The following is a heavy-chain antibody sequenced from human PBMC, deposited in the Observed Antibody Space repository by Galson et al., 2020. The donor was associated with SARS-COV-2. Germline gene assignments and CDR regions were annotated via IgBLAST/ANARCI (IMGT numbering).Heavy chain of an antibody. CDR2: IPRKAYGGTT. V-gene: IGHV3-49*04. CDR3: TRNDFWSGDSDY. CDR1: GFTFVDYA. J-gene: IGHJ4*02. Sequence: TGGSLRLSFPASGFTFVDYAMSWVRQAPGKGLERVGFIPRKAYGGTTEYSASVKGRFTISRDDSKSIAYLQMNSLKTEDTAVYYCTRNDFWSGDSDYWGQGTLVTVSS. D-gene: IGHD3-3*01.